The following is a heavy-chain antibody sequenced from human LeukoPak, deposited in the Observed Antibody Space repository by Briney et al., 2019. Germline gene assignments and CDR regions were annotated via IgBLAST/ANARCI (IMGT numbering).Heavy chain of an antibody. CDR2: IIPIFGTA. Sequence: SVKVSCKPSGGTFSSYAISWVRQAPGQGLEWMGRIIPIFGTANYAQKFQGRVTITTDESTSTAYMELSSLRSEDTAVYYCAGNYGDESRAFDIWGQGTMVTVS. CDR3: AGNYGDESRAFDI. CDR1: GGTFSSYA. D-gene: IGHD4-17*01. J-gene: IGHJ3*02. V-gene: IGHV1-69*05.